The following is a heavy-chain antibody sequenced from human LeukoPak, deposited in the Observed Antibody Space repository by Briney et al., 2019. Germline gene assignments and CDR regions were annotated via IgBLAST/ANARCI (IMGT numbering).Heavy chain of an antibody. CDR1: GGSFSGYY. J-gene: IGHJ4*02. CDR2: INHSGST. Sequence: SETLSLTCAVNGGSFSGYYWSWIRQPPGKGLEWIGEINHSGSTNYNPSLKSRVTISVDTSKNQFSLKLSSVTAADTAVYYCARGRYYYDSSGYYWWGQGTLVTVSS. D-gene: IGHD3-22*01. CDR3: ARGRYYYDSSGYYW. V-gene: IGHV4-34*01.